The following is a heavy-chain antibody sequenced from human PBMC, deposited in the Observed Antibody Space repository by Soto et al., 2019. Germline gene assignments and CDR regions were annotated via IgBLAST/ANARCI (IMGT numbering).Heavy chain of an antibody. D-gene: IGHD6-19*01. J-gene: IGHJ6*02. CDR1: GYTFTSYA. V-gene: IGHV1-3*01. Sequence: ASVKVSCKASGYTFTSYAMHWVRQAPGQRLEWMGWINAGNGNTKYSQKFQGRVTITRDTSASTAYMELSSLRSEDTAVYYCARDLGAVANDGMDVWGQGTTVTVS. CDR2: INAGNGNT. CDR3: ARDLGAVANDGMDV.